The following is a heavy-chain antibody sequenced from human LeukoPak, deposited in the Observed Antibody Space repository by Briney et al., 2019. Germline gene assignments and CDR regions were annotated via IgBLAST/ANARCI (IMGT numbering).Heavy chain of an antibody. Sequence: SETLSLTCTVSGGSISSYYWSWIRQPAGKGLEWIGRIYTSGSTNYNPSLKSRVTMSVDTSKNQFSLKLSSVTAADTAVYYCARGNGDYTFVPIGHNYYCYMDVWGKGTTVTVSS. V-gene: IGHV4-4*07. CDR3: ARGNGDYTFVPIGHNYYCYMDV. J-gene: IGHJ6*03. CDR2: IYTSGST. D-gene: IGHD4-17*01. CDR1: GGSISSYY.